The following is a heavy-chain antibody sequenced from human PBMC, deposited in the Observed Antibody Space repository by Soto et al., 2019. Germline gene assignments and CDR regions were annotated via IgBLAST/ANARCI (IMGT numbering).Heavy chain of an antibody. CDR1: GRSIISYY. V-gene: IGHV4-59*01. CDR2: IYYSGST. Sequence: PSETLSLTGTVSGRSIISYYWSWIRKPPGKGLEWIGYIYYSGSTNYNPSLKSRVTISVDTSKNQFSLKLSSVTAADTAVYYCARDSYYGSGSSKWVQSWFDPWGQGTLVTVS. J-gene: IGHJ5*02. CDR3: ARDSYYGSGSSKWVQSWFDP. D-gene: IGHD3-10*01.